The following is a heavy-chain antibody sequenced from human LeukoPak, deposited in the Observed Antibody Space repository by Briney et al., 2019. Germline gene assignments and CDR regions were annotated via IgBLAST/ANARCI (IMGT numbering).Heavy chain of an antibody. D-gene: IGHD5-12*01. CDR1: GDSISGHF. V-gene: IGHV4-59*11. CDR3: ARAGPRAYSGCDL. J-gene: IGHJ3*01. CDR2: IHSDGSA. Sequence: SETLSLTCTVSGDSISGHFWSRIRQPPGRGLEWIGYIHSDGSAKYNPSLKSRVTMSVDTSKNHFSLKLTSVTAADTAVYYCARAGPRAYSGCDLWGQGTLVTVSS.